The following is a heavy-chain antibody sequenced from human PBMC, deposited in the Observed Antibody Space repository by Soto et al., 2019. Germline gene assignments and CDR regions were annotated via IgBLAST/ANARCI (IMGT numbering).Heavy chain of an antibody. V-gene: IGHV3-9*01. Sequence: GGSLRLSCAASGFTFDDYAMHWVRQAPGKGLEWVSGISWNSGSIGYADSVKGRFTISRDNAKNSLYLQMNSLRAEDTALYYCAKDYYDSSGYYYDAFDIWGQGTMVTVSS. J-gene: IGHJ3*02. D-gene: IGHD3-22*01. CDR1: GFTFDDYA. CDR3: AKDYYDSSGYYYDAFDI. CDR2: ISWNSGSI.